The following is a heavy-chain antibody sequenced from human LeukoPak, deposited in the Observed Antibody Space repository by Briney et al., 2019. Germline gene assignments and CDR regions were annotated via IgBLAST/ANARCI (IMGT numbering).Heavy chain of an antibody. J-gene: IGHJ4*02. D-gene: IGHD6-13*01. CDR3: ARDGTAVGINYDY. CDR2: ISSSSSYI. CDR1: GFTFSSYN. Sequence: GGSLRLSCAASGFTFSSYNMNWVRQAPGKGLEWVSSISSSSSYIYYADSVKGRFTISRDNAKNSLYLQMNSLRAEDTAVYYCARDGTAVGINYDYWGQGTLVTVSS. V-gene: IGHV3-21*04.